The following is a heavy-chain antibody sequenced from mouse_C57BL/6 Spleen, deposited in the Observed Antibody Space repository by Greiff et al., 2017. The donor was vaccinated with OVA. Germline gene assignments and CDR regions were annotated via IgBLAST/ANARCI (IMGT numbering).Heavy chain of an antibody. CDR3: AAYHYAMDY. CDR1: GYTLTDYY. V-gene: IGHV1-26*01. CDR2: INPNNGGT. D-gene: IGHD2-10*01. Sequence: EVQLQQSGPELVKPGASVKISCKASGYTLTDYYMNWVKQSHGKSLEWIGDINPNNGGTSYNQKFKGKATLTVDKSSSTAYMELRSLTSEDSAVYYCAAYHYAMDYWGQGTSVTVSS. J-gene: IGHJ4*01.